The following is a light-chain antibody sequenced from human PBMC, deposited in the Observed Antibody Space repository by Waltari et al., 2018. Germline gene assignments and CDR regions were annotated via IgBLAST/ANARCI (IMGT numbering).Light chain of an antibody. CDR2: KAS. CDR1: QSLSTW. V-gene: IGKV1-5*03. Sequence: DIQTTQSPSTLSASVGDRVTITCRASQSLSTWLAWYQQKPGEAPKLLIYKASILESGVPARFSGSGSGTEFTLTISSLQPDDFATYDGQQYKTDSYTFGQGTKVEI. CDR3: QQYKTDSYT. J-gene: IGKJ2*01.